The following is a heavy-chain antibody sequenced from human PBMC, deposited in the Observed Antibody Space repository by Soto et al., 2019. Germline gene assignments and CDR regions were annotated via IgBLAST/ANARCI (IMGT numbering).Heavy chain of an antibody. CDR1: GGTFSSDT. CDR2: IIPILVIA. D-gene: IGHD3-22*01. J-gene: IGHJ4*02. CDR3: ARARPDSPGIDY. V-gene: IGHV1-69*02. Sequence: QVQLVQSGAEVKKPGSSVQVSCKASGGTFSSDTISWVRQAPGQGLEWMGMIIPILVIANYAQKFQGRVTITADKSTSTAYMELSSLRAEDTAVYYCARARPDSPGIDYWGQGTLVTVSS.